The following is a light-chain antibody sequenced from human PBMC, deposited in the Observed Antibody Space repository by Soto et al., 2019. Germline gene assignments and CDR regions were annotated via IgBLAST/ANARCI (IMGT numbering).Light chain of an antibody. CDR1: SSDVGGYNY. CDR3: SSYTSSSIVL. Sequence: QSALTQPASVSGSPGQSITISCTGTSSDVGGYNYVSWYQQHPGKAPKLMIYDVSNRPSGVSNRFSGSKSGNTASLTISGLQAEDEANYYCSSYTSSSIVLFCGGTKLTVL. J-gene: IGLJ2*01. V-gene: IGLV2-14*01. CDR2: DVS.